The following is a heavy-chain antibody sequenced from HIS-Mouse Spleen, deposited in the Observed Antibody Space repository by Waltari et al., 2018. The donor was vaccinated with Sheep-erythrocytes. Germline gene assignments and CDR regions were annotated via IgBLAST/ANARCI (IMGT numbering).Heavy chain of an antibody. D-gene: IGHD6-19*01. V-gene: IGHV3-74*01. J-gene: IGHJ4*02. CDR3: ARSDIRSSGWLDY. CDR1: GFTFSSYW. Sequence: EVQLVESGGGLVQPGGSLRLSCAASGFTFSSYWMHWVRQAPGKGLVWVSRINSDGGSTSDADSVKGRFTISRDNAKNTLYLQMNSLRAEDTAVYYCARSDIRSSGWLDYWGQGTLVTVSS. CDR2: INSDGGST.